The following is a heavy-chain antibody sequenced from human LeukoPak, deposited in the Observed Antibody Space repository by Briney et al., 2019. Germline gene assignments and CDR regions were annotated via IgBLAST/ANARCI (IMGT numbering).Heavy chain of an antibody. J-gene: IGHJ4*02. CDR1: GGSISPYY. D-gene: IGHD2-15*01. CDR3: ARRYCSGGSCYPDY. V-gene: IGHV4-59*01. CDR2: IYYSGST. Sequence: SETLSLTCTVSGGSISPYYWSWIRQPPGKGLEWIWYIYYSGSTNYNPSLKSRVTISVDTSKNQFSLKLTSVTAADTAVYYCARRYCSGGSCYPDYWGQGTLVTVSS.